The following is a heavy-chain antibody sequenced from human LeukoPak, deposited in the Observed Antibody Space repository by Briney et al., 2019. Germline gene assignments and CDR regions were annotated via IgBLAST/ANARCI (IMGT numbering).Heavy chain of an antibody. CDR3: ARDARQSPPFSFDY. CDR1: GGSISSSSYY. J-gene: IGHJ4*02. Sequence: PSGTLSLTCTVSGGSISSSSYYWGWIRQPPGKGLEWIGNIYYSGSTYYNPSLKSRVTISVDTSKNQFSLKLSSVTAADTAVYYCARDARQSPPFSFDYWGQGTLVTVSS. V-gene: IGHV4-39*02. CDR2: IYYSGST.